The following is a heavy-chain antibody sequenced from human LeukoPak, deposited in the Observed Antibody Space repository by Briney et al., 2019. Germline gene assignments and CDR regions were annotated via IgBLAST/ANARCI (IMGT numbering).Heavy chain of an antibody. J-gene: IGHJ4*02. D-gene: IGHD3-10*01. CDR1: GFTFSSYY. CDR3: ARDLVRYYGSGSPDY. V-gene: IGHV3-33*01. Sequence: GRSLRLSCAASGFTFSSYYMHWVRQAPGKGLEWVAVIWYDGSNKYYADSVKGRFTISRDNSKNTLYLQMNSLRAEDTAVYYCARDLVRYYGSGSPDYWGKGTLVTVSS. CDR2: IWYDGSNK.